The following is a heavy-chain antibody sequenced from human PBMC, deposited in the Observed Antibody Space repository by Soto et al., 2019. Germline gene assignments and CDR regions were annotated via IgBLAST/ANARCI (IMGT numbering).Heavy chain of an antibody. J-gene: IGHJ4*02. Sequence: QVPLVESGGGVVQPGTSLRLSCAASGFSFSSYGMHWVRQAPGKGLEWVAVVWYDGSNKYYADSVKGRFTISRDNSKNTLYLQMNSLRAEDTAVYYCARNPRPTYGDYADYWGQGTLVTVSS. CDR1: GFSFSSYG. V-gene: IGHV3-33*01. CDR2: VWYDGSNK. CDR3: ARNPRPTYGDYADY. D-gene: IGHD4-17*01.